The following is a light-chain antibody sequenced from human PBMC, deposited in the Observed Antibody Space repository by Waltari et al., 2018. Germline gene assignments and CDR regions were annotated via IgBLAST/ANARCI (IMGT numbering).Light chain of an antibody. J-gene: IGLJ3*02. CDR3: SAWDRSLSAWV. CDR2: RNR. V-gene: IGLV10-54*04. CDR1: RNNVGDQG. Sequence: QAGLTQPPSVSKGLGQTATLSCTGNRNNVGDQGTAWLQQHQGHPPKLLSYRNRNRPSGISEKFSTSRSGNTASLTITGLQPEDEADYYCSAWDRSLSAWVFGGGTKLTVL.